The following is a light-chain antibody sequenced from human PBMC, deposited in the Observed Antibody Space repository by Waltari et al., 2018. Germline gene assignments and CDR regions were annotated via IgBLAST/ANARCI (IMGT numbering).Light chain of an antibody. J-gene: IGLJ1*01. V-gene: IGLV1-44*01. Sequence: QSVLTQPPSASGTPGQRVIISCSGSSSNVGSNVVNWYHQLPGTAPKLLIFNDVDRASGVPDRFSGSRSATSASLALSGLQSDDESTYYCASWDDRLDAYVFGTGTRVTVL. CDR2: NDV. CDR1: SSNVGSNV. CDR3: ASWDDRLDAYV.